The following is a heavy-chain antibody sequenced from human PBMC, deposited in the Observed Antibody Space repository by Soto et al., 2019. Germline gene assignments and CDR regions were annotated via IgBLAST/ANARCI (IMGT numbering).Heavy chain of an antibody. D-gene: IGHD4-17*01. V-gene: IGHV4-39*01. CDR2: STLDGHA. J-gene: IGHJ5*02. CDR3: ARQVYGDDVGGNWFDP. Sequence: AETLSLTCSVLDASISASRYYWGWIRQSPEKGIEWIGSSTLDGHAYYNPPLKRRVTLVANTSRNHSALKMMAVTVADTAVYFCARQVYGDDVGGNWFDPWGQGATVTVSS. CDR1: DASISASRYY.